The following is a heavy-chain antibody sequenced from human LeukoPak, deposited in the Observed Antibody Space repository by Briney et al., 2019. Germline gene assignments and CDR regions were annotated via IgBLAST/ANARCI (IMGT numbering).Heavy chain of an antibody. CDR2: IYSSGTT. V-gene: IGHV4-59*12. J-gene: IGHJ4*02. Sequence: SETLSFTCTGSAVSINNYYWNWLGQRPGKGLEGCGFIYSSGTTNSHTSLKSRVTISVDTSKHQFSLRLSSVTAADTAVYYCARRFRGSSWSRRRYYFDYWGQGTLVTVSS. CDR1: AVSINNYY. D-gene: IGHD6-13*01. CDR3: ARRFRGSSWSRRRYYFDY.